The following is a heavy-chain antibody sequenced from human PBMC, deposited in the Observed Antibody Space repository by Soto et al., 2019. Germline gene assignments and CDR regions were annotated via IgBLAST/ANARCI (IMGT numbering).Heavy chain of an antibody. Sequence: SETLSLTCTVSGGSISSSYWSWIRQPPGKGLEWIGYIYDSGSTYYNSSLKSRVTISVDTSKNQFSLKLSSVTAADTAVYYCARVPSPWGQGNMVTVSS. J-gene: IGHJ5*02. V-gene: IGHV4-59*12. CDR3: ARVPSP. CDR1: GGSISSSY. CDR2: IYDSGST.